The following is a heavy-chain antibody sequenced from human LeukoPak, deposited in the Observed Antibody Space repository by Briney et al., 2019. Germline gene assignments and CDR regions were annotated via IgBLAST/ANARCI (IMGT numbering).Heavy chain of an antibody. Sequence: GESLQISCKGSGYSFTSYWIGWVRQMPGKGLEWMGIIYPGDSDTRYSPSFQGQVTISADKSISTAYLQWSSLKASDTAMYYCARPPTTAYDAFDIWGQGTMVTVSS. CDR2: IYPGDSDT. CDR1: GYSFTSYW. D-gene: IGHD4-17*01. J-gene: IGHJ3*02. CDR3: ARPPTTAYDAFDI. V-gene: IGHV5-51*01.